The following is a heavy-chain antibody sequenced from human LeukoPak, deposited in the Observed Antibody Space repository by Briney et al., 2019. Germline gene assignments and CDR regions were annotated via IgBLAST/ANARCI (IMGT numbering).Heavy chain of an antibody. CDR3: AKVVSAVAGGFDY. D-gene: IGHD6-19*01. Sequence: GGSLRLSCAASGFTFSSYGMSWVRQAPGKGLEWVSAISGSGGSTYYADSAKGRFTISRDNSKNTLYLQMNSLRAEDTAVYYCAKVVSAVAGGFDYWGQGTLVTVSS. J-gene: IGHJ4*02. CDR2: ISGSGGST. CDR1: GFTFSSYG. V-gene: IGHV3-23*01.